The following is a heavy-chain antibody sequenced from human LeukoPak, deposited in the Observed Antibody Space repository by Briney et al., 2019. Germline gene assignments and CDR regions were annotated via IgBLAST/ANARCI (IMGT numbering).Heavy chain of an antibody. Sequence: PGGSLRLSCAASGFTFSNYGMHWVRQAPGKGLKWVAFIQYDGSNKDYEDSVKGRFTISRETSRNTLYMEMNSLRAEDTAVYYCAKDSHSYCTGASCYSYGRGFDYWGQGILVTVSS. J-gene: IGHJ4*02. D-gene: IGHD2-15*01. CDR3: AKDSHSYCTGASCYSYGRGFDY. V-gene: IGHV3-30*02. CDR2: IQYDGSNK. CDR1: GFTFSNYG.